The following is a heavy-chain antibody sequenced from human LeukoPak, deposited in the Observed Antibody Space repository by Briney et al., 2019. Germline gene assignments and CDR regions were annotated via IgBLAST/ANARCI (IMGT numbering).Heavy chain of an antibody. J-gene: IGHJ4*02. Sequence: GGSLRLSCAASGFTFSSYWMHWVRQAPGKGLVWVSRINSDGSSTSYADSVKGRFTISRDNAKNTLYLQMNSLRAEDTAVYYCARVPDYGDYGDYWGQGTLVTVSS. CDR1: GFTFSSYW. D-gene: IGHD4-17*01. CDR3: ARVPDYGDYGDY. CDR2: INSDGSST. V-gene: IGHV3-74*01.